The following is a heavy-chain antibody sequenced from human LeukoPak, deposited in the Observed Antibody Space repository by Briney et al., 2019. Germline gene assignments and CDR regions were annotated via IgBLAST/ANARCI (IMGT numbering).Heavy chain of an antibody. CDR2: ISGSGGST. D-gene: IGHD7-27*01. Sequence: PGGSLRLSCAASGFTFSSYAMSWVRQAPGKGLEWVSAISGSGGSTYYADSVKGWFTISRDNSKNTLYLQMNSLRAEDTAVYYCAKPSSNWRIPEPVGYWGQGTLVTVSS. V-gene: IGHV3-23*01. CDR1: GFTFSSYA. J-gene: IGHJ4*02. CDR3: AKPSSNWRIPEPVGY.